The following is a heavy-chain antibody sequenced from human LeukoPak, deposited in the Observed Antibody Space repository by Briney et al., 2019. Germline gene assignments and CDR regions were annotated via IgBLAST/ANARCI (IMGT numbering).Heavy chain of an antibody. CDR3: ARDGNSGYDLTYYYGMDV. J-gene: IGHJ6*02. CDR2: TPYDGNTK. D-gene: IGHD5-12*01. CDR1: GFSFSSFA. V-gene: IGHV3-30-3*01. Sequence: GGSLRLSCAASGFSFSSFAMHWVRQVPGKGLEWVAVTPYDGNTKYYADSVLGRFTISRDNSKNTLYLQMNSLRAEDTALYYCARDGNSGYDLTYYYGMDVWGQGTTVTVSS.